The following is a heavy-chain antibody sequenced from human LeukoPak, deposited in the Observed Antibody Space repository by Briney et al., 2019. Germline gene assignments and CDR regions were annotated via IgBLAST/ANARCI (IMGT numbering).Heavy chain of an antibody. CDR3: ARDRGSGWYWGSEFDY. CDR1: GGSVSSNSAA. CDR2: TYYRSKWYN. J-gene: IGHJ4*02. Sequence: SQTLSLTCAISGGSVSSNSAAWNWIRQSPSRGLEWLGRTYYRSKWYNDYAVSVKSRITINPDTSKNQFSLQLNSVTPEDTAVYYCARDRGSGWYWGSEFDYWGQGTLVTVSS. D-gene: IGHD6-19*01. V-gene: IGHV6-1*01.